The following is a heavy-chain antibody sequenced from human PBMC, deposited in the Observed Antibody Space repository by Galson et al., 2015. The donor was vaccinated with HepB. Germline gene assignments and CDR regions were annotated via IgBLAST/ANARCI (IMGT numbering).Heavy chain of an antibody. J-gene: IGHJ4*02. CDR1: GFAFSTND. CDR2: ISGSGRDT. CDR3: AREANYDFWSGDYADAWNFDY. D-gene: IGHD3-3*01. Sequence: SLRLSCAASGFAFSTNDMSWVRQAPGKGLEWVSHISGSGRDTYYADSVKGRFTISRDNAKNSLYLQMNSLRAEDTAVYYCAREANYDFWSGDYADAWNFDYWGQGTLVTVSS. V-gene: IGHV3-21*01.